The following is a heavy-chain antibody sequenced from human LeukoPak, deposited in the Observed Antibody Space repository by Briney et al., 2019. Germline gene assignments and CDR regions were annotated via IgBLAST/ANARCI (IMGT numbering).Heavy chain of an antibody. J-gene: IGHJ6*03. D-gene: IGHD3-16*01. Sequence: GGSLRLSCAASGFTFSSYAMTWVRQAPGKGLEWVSAISGSGGSTYYADSVKGRFTISRDNSYNTVSLQMNSLRDEDTGVYYCAKGLRTGVGPYMGYHYYMDVWGKGATVTVSS. CDR1: GFTFSSYA. CDR3: AKGLRTGVGPYMGYHYYMDV. V-gene: IGHV3-23*01. CDR2: ISGSGGST.